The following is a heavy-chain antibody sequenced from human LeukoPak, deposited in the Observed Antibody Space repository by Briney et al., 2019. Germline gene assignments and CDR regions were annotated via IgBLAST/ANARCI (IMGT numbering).Heavy chain of an antibody. J-gene: IGHJ4*01. CDR3: ARDGTAPGLYLDL. D-gene: IGHD6-13*01. CDR2: IRQDGGEK. Sequence: GGSLRLSCAVSGFSFTSYWMNWVRQAPGKGLEWVASIRQDGGEKYYVDSVKGRFTISRDNDKNSLFLHMSSLRAEDTAVYFCARDGTAPGLYLDLWGPGTLVAVSS. V-gene: IGHV3-7*01. CDR1: GFSFTSYW.